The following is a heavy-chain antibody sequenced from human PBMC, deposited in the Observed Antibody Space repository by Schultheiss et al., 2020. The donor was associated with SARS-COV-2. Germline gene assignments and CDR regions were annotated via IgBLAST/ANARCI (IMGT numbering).Heavy chain of an antibody. V-gene: IGHV4-59*01. D-gene: IGHD1-26*01. CDR1: GGSFSGYY. J-gene: IGHJ4*02. CDR2: FYSRGSS. Sequence: GSLRLSCAVYGGSFSGYYWSWILQPPGQGLEWIAYFYSRGSSNYNPSLKSRVSISADTSKNQFSLKLTSVTDADTAVYYCARQSDGSEGGFDFWGQGTLVTVSS. CDR3: ARQSDGSEGGFDF.